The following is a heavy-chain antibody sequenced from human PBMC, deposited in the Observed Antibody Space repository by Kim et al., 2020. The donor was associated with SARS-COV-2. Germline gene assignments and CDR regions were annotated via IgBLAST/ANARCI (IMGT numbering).Heavy chain of an antibody. Sequence: ASVKVSCKASGYTFTSYGISWVRQAPGQGLEWLGWISVYNGNTNYAQKLQGRVTMTTDTSTSTAYMELRSLRSDDTAVYYCASTRITIFGVVIALDYWGQGTLVTVSS. V-gene: IGHV1-18*01. J-gene: IGHJ4*02. CDR2: ISVYNGNT. D-gene: IGHD3-3*01. CDR3: ASTRITIFGVVIALDY. CDR1: GYTFTSYG.